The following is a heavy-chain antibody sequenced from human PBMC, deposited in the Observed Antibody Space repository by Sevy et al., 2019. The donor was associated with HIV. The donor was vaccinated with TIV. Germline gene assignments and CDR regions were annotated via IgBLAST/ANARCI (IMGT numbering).Heavy chain of an antibody. J-gene: IGHJ6*02. Sequence: GGSLRLSCAASGFTFSSYWMHWVRQAPGKGLVWVSRINSDGSSTSYADSVKGRFTISRDNAKNTLYLQMNSLRAEDTAMYYCARGARWLQFYYYYGMDVWGQGTTVTVSS. CDR3: ARGARWLQFYYYYGMDV. CDR2: INSDGSST. CDR1: GFTFSSYW. V-gene: IGHV3-74*01. D-gene: IGHD5-12*01.